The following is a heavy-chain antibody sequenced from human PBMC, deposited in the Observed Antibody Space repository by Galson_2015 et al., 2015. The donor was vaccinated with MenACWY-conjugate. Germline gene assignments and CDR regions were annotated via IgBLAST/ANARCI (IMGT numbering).Heavy chain of an antibody. CDR2: IDPSDSFI. CDR1: GFTFTTYW. J-gene: IGHJ6*02. D-gene: IGHD2-15*01. CDR3: ARRALVGYALNSYYGMDV. V-gene: IGHV5-10-1*01. Sequence: QSGAEVKKPGESLRISCPGSGFTFTTYWISWVRQMPGKGLEWMGMIDPSDSFINCNPSFQGHVTISADKSISIAYLQWSSLKASDTAVYYCARRALVGYALNSYYGMDVWGQGTTVTVSS.